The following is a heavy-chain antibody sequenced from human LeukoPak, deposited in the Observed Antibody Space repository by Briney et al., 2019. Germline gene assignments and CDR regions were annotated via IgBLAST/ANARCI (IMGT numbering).Heavy chain of an antibody. D-gene: IGHD5-18*01. V-gene: IGHV4-59*01. CDR1: GGSFSGYY. CDR3: AREGNTYGSNWFDP. J-gene: IGHJ5*02. Sequence: PSETLSLTCAVYGGSFSGYYWSWIRQPPGKRLEWIGYIYYSGSTNYNPSLKSRVTISVDTSKNQFSLKLSSVTAADTAVYYCAREGNTYGSNWFDPWGQGTLVTVSS. CDR2: IYYSGST.